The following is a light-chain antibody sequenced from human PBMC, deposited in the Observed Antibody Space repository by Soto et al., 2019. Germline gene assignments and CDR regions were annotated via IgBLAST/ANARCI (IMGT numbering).Light chain of an antibody. CDR3: QQYDTLPYT. Sequence: DIQMTQSPSSLSASVGDTVTISCQASQPIYIYSNWFHRKRGNAPKLLVYDAVHLETGVPSRFSGTGSGTDFTLTIISLQPEDIATYYCQQYDTLPYTFGQGTKVDIK. V-gene: IGKV1-33*01. CDR2: DAV. CDR1: QPIYIY. J-gene: IGKJ2*01.